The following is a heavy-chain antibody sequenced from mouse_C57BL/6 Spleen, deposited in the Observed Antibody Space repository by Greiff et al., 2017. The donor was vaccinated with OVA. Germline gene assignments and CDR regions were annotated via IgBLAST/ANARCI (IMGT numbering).Heavy chain of an antibody. CDR2: IDPSDSET. D-gene: IGHD1-1*01. J-gene: IGHJ1*03. Sequence: QVQLQQPGAELVRPGSSVKLSCKASGYTFTSYWMHWVKQRPIQGLEWIGNIDPSDSETHYNQKFKDKATLTVDKSSSTAYMQLSSLTSEDSAVYYGARAGSNPHWYFDVWGTGTTVTVSS. V-gene: IGHV1-52*01. CDR1: GYTFTSYW. CDR3: ARAGSNPHWYFDV.